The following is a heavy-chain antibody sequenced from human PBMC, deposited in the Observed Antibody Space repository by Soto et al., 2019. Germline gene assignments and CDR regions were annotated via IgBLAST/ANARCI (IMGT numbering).Heavy chain of an antibody. CDR3: AKHSGHIVVVPAANFDY. J-gene: IGHJ4*02. D-gene: IGHD2-2*01. CDR1: GFTFSSYV. V-gene: IGHV3-23*01. CDR2: ISGSGGST. Sequence: EVQLLESGGGLVQPGGSLRLSCAASGFTFSSYVMSWVRQAPGKGLEWVSAISGSGGSTYYADSVKGRFTISRDNSKNTLYLQMNSLRAEDTAVYYCAKHSGHIVVVPAANFDYWGQGTLVTVSS.